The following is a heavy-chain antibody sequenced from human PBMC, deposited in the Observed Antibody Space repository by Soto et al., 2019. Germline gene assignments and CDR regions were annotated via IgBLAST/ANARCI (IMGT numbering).Heavy chain of an antibody. CDR3: ATFPPEGPTATPRGDDAFDI. Sequence: QLHLEQRGAGLLKPSETRSLTCDVYGGSFSGYYWSWIRQAPGKGLEWIVEINHSGSPNYNPSLQSRVSVSVDTSKTHFSLKLNSVTAADTAVYYCATFPPEGPTATPRGDDAFDIWGQGTLVTVSS. V-gene: IGHV4-34*02. J-gene: IGHJ3*02. CDR2: INHSGSP. CDR1: GGSFSGYY. D-gene: IGHD3-10*01.